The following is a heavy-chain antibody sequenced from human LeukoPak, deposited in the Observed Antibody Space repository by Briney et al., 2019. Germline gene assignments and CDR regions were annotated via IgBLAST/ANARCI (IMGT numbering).Heavy chain of an antibody. CDR2: IYYRWST. CDR1: GGSISSGGYY. Sequence: SQTLSLTCTVSGGSISSGGYYWSWIRQHQGKGLEWLGYIYYRWSTYFNPSLKSRVTISVDTPKHQFSLKLSSVTAADTAVYYCARGYDSSAKYYYFDYWGQGTLVSVSS. V-gene: IGHV4-31*03. J-gene: IGHJ4*02. D-gene: IGHD3-22*01. CDR3: ARGYDSSAKYYYFDY.